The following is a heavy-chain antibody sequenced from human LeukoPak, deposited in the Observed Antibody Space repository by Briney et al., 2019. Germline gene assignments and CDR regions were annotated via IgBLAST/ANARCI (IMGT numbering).Heavy chain of an antibody. Sequence: SETLSLTCTVSGGSISSSSHFWGCIRQSPGKGLEWIGSIYYSGSTFYNPSLKSRVSISVDTSKNQFSLKLSSVTAADTAVYYCARAKCYDILTGYCLRNNWFDPWGQGTLVTVSS. CDR3: ARAKCYDILTGYCLRNNWFDP. V-gene: IGHV4-39*01. CDR1: GGSISSSSHF. J-gene: IGHJ5*02. CDR2: IYYSGST. D-gene: IGHD3-9*01.